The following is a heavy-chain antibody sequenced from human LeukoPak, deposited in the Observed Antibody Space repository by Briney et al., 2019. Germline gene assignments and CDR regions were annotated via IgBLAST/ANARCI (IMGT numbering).Heavy chain of an antibody. CDR1: GFTVSSNY. CDR3: ARAVDDSSGYYYGYYDY. Sequence: PGGSLRLSCAASGFTVSSNYMSWVRQAPGKGLEWDSVIYSGGSTYYADSVKGRFTISRDNSKNTLYLQMNSLRAEDTAVYYCARAVDDSSGYYYGYYDYWGQGTLVTVSS. V-gene: IGHV3-66*01. CDR2: IYSGGST. J-gene: IGHJ4*02. D-gene: IGHD3-22*01.